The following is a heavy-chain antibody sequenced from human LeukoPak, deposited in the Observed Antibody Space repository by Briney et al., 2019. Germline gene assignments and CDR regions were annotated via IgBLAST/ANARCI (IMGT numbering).Heavy chain of an antibody. CDR3: AKGGPYCIGGSCYSAVLINYYYYMDV. D-gene: IGHD2-15*01. CDR1: GFTFSSYG. V-gene: IGHV3-30*02. CDR2: IRYDGSNK. J-gene: IGHJ6*03. Sequence: GGSLRLSCAASGFTFSSYGMHWVRQGPGKGLEWVAFIRYDGSNKYYADSVKGRFTISRDNSKNTLYLQMNSLRAEDTAVYYCAKGGPYCIGGSCYSAVLINYYYYMDVWGKGTTVTVSS.